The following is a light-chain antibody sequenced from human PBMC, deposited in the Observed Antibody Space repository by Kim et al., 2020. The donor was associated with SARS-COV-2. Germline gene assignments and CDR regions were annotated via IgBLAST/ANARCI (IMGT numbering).Light chain of an antibody. CDR1: PSIRNN. CDR2: GAS. Sequence: SVSPGEGDTLSGGASPSIRNNLVWYQQKPGQAPRLLIYGASFRATGIPARFSGSGSGTEFTLTISSLQSEDFAVYYCQQYNNWPYTFGQGTKLEI. J-gene: IGKJ2*01. V-gene: IGKV3-15*01. CDR3: QQYNNWPYT.